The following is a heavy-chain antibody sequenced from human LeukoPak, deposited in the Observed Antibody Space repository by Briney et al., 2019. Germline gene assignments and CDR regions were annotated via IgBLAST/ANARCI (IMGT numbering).Heavy chain of an antibody. Sequence: ASVKVSCKASGYTFTGYYMHWVRQAPGQGLEWMGGIIPIFGTANYAQKFQGRVTITTDESTSTAYMELSSLRSEDTAVYYCARDRGAIRNWGQGTLVTVSS. CDR1: GYTFTGYY. CDR3: ARDRGAIRN. CDR2: IIPIFGTA. J-gene: IGHJ4*02. D-gene: IGHD1-26*01. V-gene: IGHV1-69*05.